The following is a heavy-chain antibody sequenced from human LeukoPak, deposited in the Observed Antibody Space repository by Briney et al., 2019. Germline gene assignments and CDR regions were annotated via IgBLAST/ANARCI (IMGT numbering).Heavy chain of an antibody. D-gene: IGHD2-15*01. J-gene: IGHJ4*02. CDR3: ARDWRYCSGGSCYSSPYLFFDY. V-gene: IGHV3-23*01. CDR1: GFTFSSYG. CDR2: ISGSGGGT. Sequence: GGSLRLSCAASGFTFSSYGISWVRQAPGKGLEWVSAISGSGGGTYYADSVKGRFTISRDNSQNTLYLQMNSLRAEDTAVYYCARDWRYCSGGSCYSSPYLFFDYWGQGTLVTVSS.